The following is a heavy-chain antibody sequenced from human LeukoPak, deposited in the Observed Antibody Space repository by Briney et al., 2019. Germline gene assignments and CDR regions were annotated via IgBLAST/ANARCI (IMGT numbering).Heavy chain of an antibody. CDR1: GYSFTSYW. CDR2: IYPGGSDT. J-gene: IGHJ4*02. D-gene: IGHD3-3*01. CDR3: AGGPYYDFWSGYYDY. V-gene: IGHV5-51*01. Sequence: GESLKISCKGSGYSFTSYWIGWVRQMPGKGLEWMGIIYPGGSDTRYSPSFQGQVTISADKSISTAYLQWSSLKASDTAMYYCAGGPYYDFWSGYYDYWGQGTLVTVSS.